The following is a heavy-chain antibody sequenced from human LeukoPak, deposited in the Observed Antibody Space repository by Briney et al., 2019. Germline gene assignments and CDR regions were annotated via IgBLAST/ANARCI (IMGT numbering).Heavy chain of an antibody. CDR2: ISGSGGST. CDR1: GFTFSSYA. J-gene: IGHJ6*03. D-gene: IGHD6-13*01. V-gene: IGHV3-23*01. Sequence: GGSLRLSSAASGFTFSSYAMSWVRQAPGKGLEWVSAISGSGGSTYYADSVKGRFTISRDNSKNTLYLQMNSRRPEDKAVYYCASPPGIAAAGIYSYYYYVDVWGKGTTVTVSS. CDR3: ASPPGIAAAGIYSYYYYVDV.